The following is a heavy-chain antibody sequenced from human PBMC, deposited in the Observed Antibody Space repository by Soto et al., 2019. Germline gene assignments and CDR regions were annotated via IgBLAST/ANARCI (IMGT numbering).Heavy chain of an antibody. Sequence: QVQLVQSGAEVKRPGSSVKVSCKASGGTFNNYALSWVRQAPGQGLEWVGGIIPIFNSANYAQKFQGRVTITADDSTSTAYMELRSLRPDDTAVYYCAREVIVASYSFDFWGQGTLVTVSS. J-gene: IGHJ4*02. CDR1: GGTFNNYA. CDR2: IIPIFNSA. D-gene: IGHD5-12*01. CDR3: AREVIVASYSFDF. V-gene: IGHV1-69*01.